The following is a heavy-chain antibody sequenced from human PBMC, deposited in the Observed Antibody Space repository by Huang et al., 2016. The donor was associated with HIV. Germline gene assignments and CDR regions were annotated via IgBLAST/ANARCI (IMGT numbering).Heavy chain of an antibody. Sequence: QVHLVQSGAEVRRPGASVKICCKTFGYTFTQYPMHWVRQAPGQGLEWVGWINTGNGTTRYSPKLQGRLTISRDTSASAGVMELTGLTYKDTGVYYCATTAFDYWGQGTLVTVSP. J-gene: IGHJ4*02. CDR3: ATTAFDY. CDR1: GYTFTQYP. V-gene: IGHV1-3*04. CDR2: INTGNGTT.